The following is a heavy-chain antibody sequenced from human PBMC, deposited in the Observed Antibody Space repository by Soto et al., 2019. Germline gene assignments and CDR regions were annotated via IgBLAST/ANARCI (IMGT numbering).Heavy chain of an antibody. V-gene: IGHV3-11*06. CDR1: GFTFSDYY. Sequence: GGSLRLSCAASGFTFSDYYMSWIRQAPGKGLEWVSYISSSSSYTNYADSVKGRFTISRDNAKNSLYLQMNSLRAEDTAVYYCARDLGGYYFDYWGQGTLVTVSS. D-gene: IGHD3-16*01. CDR3: ARDLGGYYFDY. CDR2: ISSSSSYT. J-gene: IGHJ4*02.